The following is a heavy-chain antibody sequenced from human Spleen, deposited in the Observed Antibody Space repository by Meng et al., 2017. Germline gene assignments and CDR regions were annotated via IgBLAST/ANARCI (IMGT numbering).Heavy chain of an antibody. V-gene: IGHV4-4*02. CDR2: MYHTGSP. J-gene: IGHJ5*02. CDR1: GGSISSSNW. CDR3: ARVGGGSSSFFWFDP. Sequence: QVQLPESGPGLVEPSGPLSLTCAVSGGSISSSNWWSWLRQPPGKGLEWIGEMYHTGSPNYNPSLKSRVTFSVDKSKNEFSLKLSSVTAADTAVYYCARVGGGSSSFFWFDPWGQGTLVTVAS. D-gene: IGHD6-6*01.